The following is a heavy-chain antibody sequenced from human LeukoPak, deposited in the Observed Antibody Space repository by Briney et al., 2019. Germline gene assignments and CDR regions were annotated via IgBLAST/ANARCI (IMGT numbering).Heavy chain of an antibody. V-gene: IGHV3-33*01. CDR1: GFTFSKYG. D-gene: IGHD3-16*01. CDR2: IWYDGSNK. J-gene: IGHJ4*02. CDR3: ARDSIVLWGSYGLDY. Sequence: GGSLRLSCAGSGFTFSKYGMHWVRQAPGKGLEWVAVIWYDGSNKYYADSVKGRFTISRDNSKNTLYLQMNSLRAEDTAVYYCARDSIVLWGSYGLDYWGQGTLVTVSS.